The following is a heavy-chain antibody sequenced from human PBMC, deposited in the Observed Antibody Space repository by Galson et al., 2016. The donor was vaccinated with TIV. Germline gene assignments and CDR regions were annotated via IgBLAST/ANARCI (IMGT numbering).Heavy chain of an antibody. CDR3: ARDRYYDASGYYYYYYGLDG. J-gene: IGHJ6*02. CDR2: IYSGGDT. D-gene: IGHD3-22*01. Sequence: SLRLSCAGSGITVSDNYISWVRQAPGKGLQWVSTIYSGGDTFYADSVKGRFTISRDTSRNTLHLQMSSLRTEDTGVYYCARDRYYDASGYYYYYYGLDGWGQGTTGTVSS. V-gene: IGHV3-66*02. CDR1: GITVSDNY.